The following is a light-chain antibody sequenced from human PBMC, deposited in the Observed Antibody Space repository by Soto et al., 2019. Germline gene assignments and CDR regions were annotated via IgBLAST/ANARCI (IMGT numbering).Light chain of an antibody. Sequence: QSVLTQPRSVSGSPGQSVTISCTGTSSDVGGYNYVSWYQQHPGKAPKLMIYDVNKRPSGVPDRFSGSKSGNTASLTISGLQADDEADYYCSSYRSSSTVFGTGTKVTVL. J-gene: IGLJ1*01. V-gene: IGLV2-11*01. CDR3: SSYRSSSTV. CDR1: SSDVGGYNY. CDR2: DVN.